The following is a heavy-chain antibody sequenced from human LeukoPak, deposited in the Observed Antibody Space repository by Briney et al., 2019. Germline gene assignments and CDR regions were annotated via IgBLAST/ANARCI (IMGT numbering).Heavy chain of an antibody. D-gene: IGHD4-23*01. J-gene: IGHJ4*02. V-gene: IGHV3-53*01. CDR2: IYSEDTT. CDR1: GFTVSGNY. Sequence: PGGSLRLSCAVSGFTVSGNYMSWIREAPGRGLEWGSLIYSEDTTLYADSVKGRFTIPRDISKNTLYLQMSSLRAEDTAVYYCARRAGGYSHPYDYWGQGVLVTVSS. CDR3: ARRAGGYSHPYDY.